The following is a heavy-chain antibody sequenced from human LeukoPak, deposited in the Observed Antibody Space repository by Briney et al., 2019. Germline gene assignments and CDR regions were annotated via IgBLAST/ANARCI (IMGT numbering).Heavy chain of an antibody. D-gene: IGHD2-15*01. CDR3: AREDCSGGSSSPDY. CDR2: ISSSSSTI. V-gene: IGHV3-11*01. CDR1: GFTFSDYY. J-gene: IGHJ4*02. Sequence: GGSLRLSCAASGFTFSDYYKRWIRRARGKGLEWFSYISSSSSTIYSADSVKGRFTISRDNAKNSLYLQMNSLRAEDTAVYYCAREDCSGGSSSPDYWGQGTLVTVSS.